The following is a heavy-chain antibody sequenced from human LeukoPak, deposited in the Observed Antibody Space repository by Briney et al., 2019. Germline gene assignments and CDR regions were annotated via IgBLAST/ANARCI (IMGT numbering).Heavy chain of an antibody. CDR1: GFTFSSYS. CDR2: ISSSSSTI. V-gene: IGHV3-48*01. J-gene: IGHJ6*03. Sequence: PGGSLRLSCAASGFTFSSYSMNWVRQAPGKGLEWVSYISSSSSTIYYADSVKGRFTISRDNAKSSLYLQMNSLRAEDTAVYYCARDAAAQYYYMDVWGKGTTVTVSS. D-gene: IGHD2-2*01. CDR3: ARDAAAQYYYMDV.